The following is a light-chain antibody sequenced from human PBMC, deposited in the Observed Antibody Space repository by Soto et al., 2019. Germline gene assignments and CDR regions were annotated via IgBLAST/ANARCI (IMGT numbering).Light chain of an antibody. J-gene: IGKJ2*01. V-gene: IGKV1-9*01. Sequence: DIQLTQSPSFLSASVGDRVTITCRASQAIANYLGWYQQRPGKAPTLLIHAASTLHSGVTSRFSGSGYGTDFTLTVNNLQPEDSATYFCKQLHIYPYTFGQGTNLEI. CDR2: AAS. CDR3: KQLHIYPYT. CDR1: QAIANY.